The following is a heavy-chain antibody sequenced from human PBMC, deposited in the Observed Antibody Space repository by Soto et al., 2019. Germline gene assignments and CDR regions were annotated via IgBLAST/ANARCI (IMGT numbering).Heavy chain of an antibody. D-gene: IGHD3-10*01. CDR2: IYYSGST. J-gene: IGHJ5*02. V-gene: IGHV4-31*03. CDR3: ARVLTMVRGVSSADWFDP. CDR1: GGSISSGGYY. Sequence: SETLSLTRTVSGGSISSGGYYWSWIRQHPGKGLEWIGYIYYSGSTYYNPSLKSRVTISVDTSKNQFSLKLSSVTAADTAVYYCARVLTMVRGVSSADWFDPWGQGTLVTVSS.